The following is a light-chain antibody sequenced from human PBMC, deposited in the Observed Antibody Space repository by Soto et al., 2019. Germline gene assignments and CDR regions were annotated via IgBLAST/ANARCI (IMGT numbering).Light chain of an antibody. CDR3: QQSYSSWAT. J-gene: IGKJ4*01. CDR1: QSISNY. V-gene: IGKV1-39*01. Sequence: DIQMTQSPSSLSASVGDRVTITCRARQSISNYLNWYQLKPGKVPKLLIYAASTLQTGVPSRFSGSGSGTDFTLPISSLQPEDSASYYCQQSYSSWATFGGGTKVEIK. CDR2: AAS.